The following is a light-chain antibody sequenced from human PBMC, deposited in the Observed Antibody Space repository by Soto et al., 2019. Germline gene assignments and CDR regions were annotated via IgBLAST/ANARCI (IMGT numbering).Light chain of an antibody. V-gene: IGLV4-69*01. CDR3: QTWGTGIPV. CDR1: SGHSSYA. CDR2: LNSDGSH. Sequence: QSVLTQSPSASASLGASVKLTCTLSSGHSSYAIAWHQQQPEKGPRYLMKLNSDGSHSKGDGIPDRFSGSSSGAERYLTISSLQSEDEADYYCQTWGTGIPVFGGGTQLTA. J-gene: IGLJ7*02.